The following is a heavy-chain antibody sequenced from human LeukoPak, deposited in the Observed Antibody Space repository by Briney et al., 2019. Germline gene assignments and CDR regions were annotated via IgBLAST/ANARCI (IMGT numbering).Heavy chain of an antibody. V-gene: IGHV3-53*01. CDR1: GFSVTNNY. J-gene: IGHJ4*02. CDR2: FYVGGAT. Sequence: PGGSLRLSCAVSGFSVTNNYMSWVRQAPGKGLEWVSVFYVGGATYYADSVKGRFTTSRDNSENTLYLQMKSLRAEDTAVYYCANRAVAAHFDYWGQGTLVTVSS. CDR3: ANRAVAAHFDY. D-gene: IGHD6-19*01.